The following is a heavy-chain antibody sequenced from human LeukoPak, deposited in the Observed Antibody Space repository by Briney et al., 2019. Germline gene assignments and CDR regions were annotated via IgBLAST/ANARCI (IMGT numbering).Heavy chain of an antibody. CDR1: GGTFSSYA. V-gene: IGHV1-69*13. CDR2: IIPIFGTA. CDR3: ARADDYGDYGQDAFDI. Sequence: ASVKVSCKASGGTFSSYAISWVRQAPGQGLEWMGGIIPIFGTANYAQKFQGRVTITADESTSTAYVELSSLRSGDTAVYYCARADDYGDYGQDAFDIWGQGTMVTVSS. D-gene: IGHD4-17*01. J-gene: IGHJ3*02.